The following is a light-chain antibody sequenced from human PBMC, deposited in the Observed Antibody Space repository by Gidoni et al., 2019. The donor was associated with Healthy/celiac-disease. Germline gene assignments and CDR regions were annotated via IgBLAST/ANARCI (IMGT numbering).Light chain of an antibody. V-gene: IGKV1-9*01. CDR1: QGISSY. CDR3: QQLNSYPPFT. Sequence: DIQLTQSPSFLSAPVGDRVTITCRASQGISSYLAWYQQKPGKAPKLLIYAASTLQSGVPSRFSGSGSGTEFTLTISSLQPEDFATYYCQQLNSYPPFTFGPGTKVEIK. CDR2: AAS. J-gene: IGKJ3*01.